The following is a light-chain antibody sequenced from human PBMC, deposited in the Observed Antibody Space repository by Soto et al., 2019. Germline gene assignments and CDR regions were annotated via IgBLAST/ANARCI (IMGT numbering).Light chain of an antibody. V-gene: IGKV3-11*01. CDR1: QRVSTH. CDR2: DAS. Sequence: EIVMTQSPATLSVSPGEGATLSCRASQRVSTHLAWYQQIPGQAPRLLIYDASTRATGIPARFSGSGSGTDFTLTISSLEPEDFAVYYCQQRSNWPITFGQGTRLEI. J-gene: IGKJ5*01. CDR3: QQRSNWPIT.